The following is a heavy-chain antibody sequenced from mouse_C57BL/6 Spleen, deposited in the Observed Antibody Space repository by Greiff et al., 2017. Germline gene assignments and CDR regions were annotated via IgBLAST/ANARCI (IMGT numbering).Heavy chain of an antibody. V-gene: IGHV1-81*01. J-gene: IGHJ2*01. CDR3: ARREITGYFDD. CDR2: IYPRSGNT. Sequence: QVQLKESGAELARPGASVKLSCKASGYTFTSYGISWVKQRTGQGLEWIGEIYPRSGNTYYNEKFKGKATLTADKSSSTAYMELRSLTSEDSAVYFCARREITGYFDDWGQGTTLTVSS. CDR1: GYTFTSYG. D-gene: IGHD2-4*01.